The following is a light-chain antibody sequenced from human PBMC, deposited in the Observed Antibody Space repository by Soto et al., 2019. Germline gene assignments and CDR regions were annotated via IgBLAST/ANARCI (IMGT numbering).Light chain of an antibody. CDR3: TSYAGRKNPHVV. CDR1: SSDVGAYNY. V-gene: IGLV2-8*01. Sequence: QSALTQPPSASGSPGQSVTISCTGTSSDVGAYNYVCWYQHHPGKAPKLMIYGVTKRPSGVPDRFSGSKSGNTASLTVSGLQAEDEAGYYCTSYAGRKNPHVVFGGGTKVTVL. CDR2: GVT. J-gene: IGLJ2*01.